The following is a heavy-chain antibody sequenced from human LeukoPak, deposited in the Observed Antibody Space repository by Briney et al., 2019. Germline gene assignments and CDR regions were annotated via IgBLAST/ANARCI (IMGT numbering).Heavy chain of an antibody. J-gene: IGHJ4*02. D-gene: IGHD2-2*01. CDR2: IRYDGRNK. CDR3: TKPYCTSTSCYFIFDY. CDR1: GFTFSSSG. Sequence: PGGSLRLSCSASGFTFSSSGMHWVRQAPGKGLEWVAFIRYDGRNKYHADSVKGRFTISRDNSKNTLYLQMNSLRPEDTAVYYCTKPYCTSTSCYFIFDYWGQGALVTVSS. V-gene: IGHV3-30*02.